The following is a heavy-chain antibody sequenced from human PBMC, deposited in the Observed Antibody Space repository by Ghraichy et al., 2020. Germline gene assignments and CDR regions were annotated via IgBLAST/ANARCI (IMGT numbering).Heavy chain of an antibody. D-gene: IGHD3-16*02. Sequence: SETPSLTCAVYGGSFSGYYWSWIRQPPGKGLEWIGEINHSGSTNYNPSLKSRVTISVDTSKNQFSLKLSSVTAADTAVYYCARRAFYDYVWGSYRYPAQTHRGHVDYWGLGTLVTVSS. J-gene: IGHJ4*02. CDR1: GGSFSGYY. V-gene: IGHV4-34*01. CDR2: INHSGST. CDR3: ARRAFYDYVWGSYRYPAQTHRGHVDY.